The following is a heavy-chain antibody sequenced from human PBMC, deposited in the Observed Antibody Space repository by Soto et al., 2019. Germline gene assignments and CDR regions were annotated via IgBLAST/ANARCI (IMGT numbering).Heavy chain of an antibody. CDR3: ARGDGPWLATHTGDY. Sequence: QVQLVESGGGVVQPGRSLRLSCAASGFTFSSYAMHWVRQAPGKGLEWVAVISYDGSNKYYADSVKGRFTISRDNSKNTLYLQMNSLRAEDTAVYYCARGDGPWLATHTGDYWGQGTLVTVSS. CDR2: ISYDGSNK. J-gene: IGHJ4*02. D-gene: IGHD6-19*01. CDR1: GFTFSSYA. V-gene: IGHV3-30-3*01.